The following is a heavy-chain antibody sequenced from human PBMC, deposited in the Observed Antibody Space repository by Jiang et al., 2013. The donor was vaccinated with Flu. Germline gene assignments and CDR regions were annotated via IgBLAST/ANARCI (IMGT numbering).Heavy chain of an antibody. CDR1: GFTFSSYA. D-gene: IGHD3-10*01. J-gene: IGHJ4*02. Sequence: QLVESGGGVVQPGRSLRLSCAASGFTFSSYAMHWVRQAPGKGLEWVAVISYDGSNKYYADSVKGRFTISRDNSKNTLYLQMNSLRAEDTAVYYCARCGLWFGEPETPLWYYFDYWGQGTLVTVSS. CDR2: ISYDGSNK. V-gene: IGHV3-30-3*01. CDR3: ARCGLWFGEPETPLWYYFDY.